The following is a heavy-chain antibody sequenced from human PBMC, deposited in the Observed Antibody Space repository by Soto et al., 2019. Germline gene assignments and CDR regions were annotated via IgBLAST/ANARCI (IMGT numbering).Heavy chain of an antibody. CDR2: IIPIFGTA. V-gene: IGHV1-69*13. CDR3: ARGGALHSPSPVHY. J-gene: IGHJ4*02. CDR1: GGTFSSYA. D-gene: IGHD1-26*01. Sequence: GASVKVSCKASGGTFSSYAISWVRQAPGQGLEWMGGIIPIFGTANYAQKFQGRVTITADESTSTAYMELSSLRSEDTAVYYCARGGALHSPSPVHYWGQGTLVTVSS.